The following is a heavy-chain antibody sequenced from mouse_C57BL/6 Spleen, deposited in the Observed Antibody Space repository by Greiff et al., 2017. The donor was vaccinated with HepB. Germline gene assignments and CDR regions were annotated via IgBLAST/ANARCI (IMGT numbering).Heavy chain of an antibody. CDR3: AREDGYYVDY. CDR2: INPSSGYT. CDR1: GYTFTSYT. J-gene: IGHJ2*01. D-gene: IGHD2-3*01. Sequence: QVQLKESGAELARPGASVKMSCKASGYTFTSYTMHWVKQRPGQGLEWIGYINPSSGYTKYNQKFKDKATLTADKSSSTAYMQLSSLTSEDSAVYYCAREDGYYVDYWGQGTTLTVSS. V-gene: IGHV1-4*01.